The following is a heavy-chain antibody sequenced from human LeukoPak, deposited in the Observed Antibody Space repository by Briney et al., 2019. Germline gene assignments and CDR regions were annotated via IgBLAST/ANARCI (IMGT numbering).Heavy chain of an antibody. CDR2: ISSSGSTI. J-gene: IGHJ4*02. CDR3: ATSRGSWPDYFDY. Sequence: GGSLRLSCAASGFTFSSYEMNWVRQAPGKGLEWVSYISSSGSTIYYADSVKGRFTISRDNAKNSLYLQMNSLRAEDTAAYYCATSRGSWPDYFDYWGQGTLVTVSS. V-gene: IGHV3-48*03. D-gene: IGHD6-13*01. CDR1: GFTFSSYE.